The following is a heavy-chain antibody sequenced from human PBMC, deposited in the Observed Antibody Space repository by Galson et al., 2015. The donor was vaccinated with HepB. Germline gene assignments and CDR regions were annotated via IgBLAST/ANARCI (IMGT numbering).Heavy chain of an antibody. V-gene: IGHV1-18*04. D-gene: IGHD3-16*01. CDR3: AREGRFWGMDV. CDR2: ISAYNGDT. Sequence: SVKVSCKASGSTFTSHGITWVRQAPGQGLEWMGWISAYNGDTNYAQKLQGRVTMTTDTSTSTAYMELRSLRSDDTAVYYCAREGRFWGMDVCGKGTTVTVSS. CDR1: GSTFTSHG. J-gene: IGHJ6*04.